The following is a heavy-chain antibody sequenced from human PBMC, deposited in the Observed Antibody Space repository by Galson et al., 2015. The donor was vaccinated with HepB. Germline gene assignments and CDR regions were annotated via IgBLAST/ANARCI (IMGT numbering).Heavy chain of an antibody. CDR1: GFTFSSYS. V-gene: IGHV3-21*01. D-gene: IGHD2-2*01. CDR3: AKGSLYTMPHDY. CDR2: ISSSSSYI. Sequence: SLRLSCAASGFTFSSYSMNWVRQAPGKGLEWVSSISSSSSYIYYADSVKGRFTISRDNAKNSLYLQMNSLRAEDTAVYYCAKGSLYTMPHDYWGQGTLVTVSS. J-gene: IGHJ4*02.